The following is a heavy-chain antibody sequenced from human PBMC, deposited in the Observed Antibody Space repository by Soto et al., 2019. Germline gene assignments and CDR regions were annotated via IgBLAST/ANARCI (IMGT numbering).Heavy chain of an antibody. CDR3: AREGYCSSGSCALYSHEYFGMDV. D-gene: IGHD2-15*01. Sequence: QVQLVQSGAEVKKPGASVKVSCKASGYTFDRYGISWVRQAPGQGLEWMGWISTYNGNTNYAQKLKGRVTMTTDTITSTTSMELRSLTSDDTAVYYCAREGYCSSGSCALYSHEYFGMDVWGQGTTVTVSS. CDR2: ISTYNGNT. V-gene: IGHV1-18*01. CDR1: GYTFDRYG. J-gene: IGHJ6*02.